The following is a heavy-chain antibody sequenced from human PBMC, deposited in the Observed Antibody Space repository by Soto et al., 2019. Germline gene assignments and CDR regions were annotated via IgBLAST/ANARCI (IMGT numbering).Heavy chain of an antibody. CDR2: ISGSGDRT. Sequence: EVQLLESGGGLVQPGVSLRLSCAASGFTFSSFVMSWVRQAPGKGLEWVSGISGSGDRTHYVDSVRGRFTISRDNVKNTLYLQMNSLRAEDTAVYYCAKASTYEYVWGSFRYYFDHWGQGVLVTVSS. CDR1: GFTFSSFV. V-gene: IGHV3-23*01. D-gene: IGHD3-16*02. J-gene: IGHJ4*02. CDR3: AKASTYEYVWGSFRYYFDH.